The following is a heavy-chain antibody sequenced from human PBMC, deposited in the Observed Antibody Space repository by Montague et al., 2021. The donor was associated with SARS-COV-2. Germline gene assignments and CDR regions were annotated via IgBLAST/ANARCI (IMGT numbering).Heavy chain of an antibody. CDR3: AREPYYYDSSGYPYYYYYGMDV. Sequence: SETLSLTCAVSGGSISSSNWRSWVRQPPGKGLEWIGEIYHSGSTNYNPSLKSRVTISVDKSKNQFSLKLSSVTAADTAVYYCAREPYYYDSSGYPYYYYYGMDVWGQGTTVTVSS. CDR2: IYHSGST. CDR1: GGSISSSNW. D-gene: IGHD3-22*01. V-gene: IGHV4-4*02. J-gene: IGHJ6*02.